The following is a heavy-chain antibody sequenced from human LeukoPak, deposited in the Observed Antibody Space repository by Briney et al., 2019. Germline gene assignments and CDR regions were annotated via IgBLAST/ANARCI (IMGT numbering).Heavy chain of an antibody. D-gene: IGHD1-26*01. Sequence: ASVKVSCKASGYTFTGYYMHWVRQAPGQGLEWMGWINPNSGGTNYAQKFQGRVTMTRDTSISTAYMELSRLRSDDTAVYYCAREPWELRAFDIWGQGTMVTVSS. J-gene: IGHJ3*02. CDR2: INPNSGGT. CDR3: AREPWELRAFDI. CDR1: GYTFTGYY. V-gene: IGHV1-2*02.